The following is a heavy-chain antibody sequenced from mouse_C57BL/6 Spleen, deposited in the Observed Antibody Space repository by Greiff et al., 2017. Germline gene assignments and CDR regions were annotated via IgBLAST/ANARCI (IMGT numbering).Heavy chain of an antibody. Sequence: QLQQSGAELARPGASVKMSCKASGYTFTSYTMHWVKQRPGQGLEWIGYINPSSGYTKYNQKFKDKATLTADKSSSTAYMQLSSLTSEDSAVYYWARGEGDYYGSSYAWFAYWGQGTLVTVSA. V-gene: IGHV1-4*01. CDR3: ARGEGDYYGSSYAWFAY. CDR2: INPSSGYT. D-gene: IGHD1-1*01. J-gene: IGHJ3*01. CDR1: GYTFTSYT.